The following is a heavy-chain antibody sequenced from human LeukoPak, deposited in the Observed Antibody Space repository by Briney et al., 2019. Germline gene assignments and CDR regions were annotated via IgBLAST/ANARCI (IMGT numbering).Heavy chain of an antibody. J-gene: IGHJ4*02. CDR1: GVSISSYY. Sequence: SETLSLTCTVSGVSISSYYWSWIRQPPGKGLEWFGYIYYSGSTNYNPSLKSRVTISVDTSKNHFSLRLRSVTAADTAVYYCARVTGYMIEDYFDYWGQGTLVTVSS. D-gene: IGHD3-22*01. CDR3: ARVTGYMIEDYFDY. V-gene: IGHV4-59*01. CDR2: IYYSGST.